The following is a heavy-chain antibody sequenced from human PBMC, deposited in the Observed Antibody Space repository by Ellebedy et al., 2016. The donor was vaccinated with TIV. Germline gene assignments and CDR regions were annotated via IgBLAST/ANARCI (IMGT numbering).Heavy chain of an antibody. CDR1: GFSVTSSH. Sequence: GGSLRLXXAVSGFSVTSSHMNWVRQAPGKGLDWVSIIYRGGDIHYADSVKGRFTTSRDNSKNTLHLQMDSLRVEDTDVYYCAKEEGFYGSGRGAFNIWGQGTTVTVSS. D-gene: IGHD3-10*01. V-gene: IGHV3-53*01. J-gene: IGHJ3*02. CDR2: IYRGGDI. CDR3: AKEEGFYGSGRGAFNI.